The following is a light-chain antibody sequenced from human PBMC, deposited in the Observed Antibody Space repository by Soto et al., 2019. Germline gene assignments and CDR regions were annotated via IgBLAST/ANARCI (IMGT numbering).Light chain of an antibody. CDR3: QQRDNWVT. CDR2: DAS. V-gene: IGKV3-11*01. CDR1: QSVSSS. J-gene: IGKJ4*01. Sequence: EIVLTQSPATLSLSPGERATLSCRASQSVSSSLAWYQQKPGQAPGLLSYDASNRANGIPARFSGSGSGTDFTLTISSLEPEDFAVYYCQQRDNWVTFGGGTKVEIK.